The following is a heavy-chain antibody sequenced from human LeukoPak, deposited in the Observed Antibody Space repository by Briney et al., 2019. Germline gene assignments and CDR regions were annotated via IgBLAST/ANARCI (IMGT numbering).Heavy chain of an antibody. CDR3: AVLTNRVFDY. D-gene: IGHD3-9*01. CDR1: SGSISTSNYY. V-gene: IGHV4-39*07. Sequence: SETLSLTCTVSSGSISTSNYYWGWVRQPPGKALEWIGNIFYSGSTYYSPSLKSRVTISLDTSRNQFSLKLNSVTAADTAVYYCAVLTNRVFDYWGQGTLVTVSS. CDR2: IFYSGST. J-gene: IGHJ4*02.